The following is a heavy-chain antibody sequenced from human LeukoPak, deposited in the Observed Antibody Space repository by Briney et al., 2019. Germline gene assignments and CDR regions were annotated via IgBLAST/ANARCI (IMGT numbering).Heavy chain of an antibody. J-gene: IGHJ5*02. D-gene: IGHD2-2*02. V-gene: IGHV3-9*01. CDR3: AKAECSSTSCYRFDP. CDR2: ISWNSGSI. CDR1: GFTFDDYA. Sequence: GGSLRLSCAASGFTFDDYAMHWVRQAPGKGLEWVSGISWNSGSIGYADSVKGRFTISRDNAKNSLYLQMNSLRTEDTALYYCAKAECSSTSCYRFDPWGQGTLVTVSS.